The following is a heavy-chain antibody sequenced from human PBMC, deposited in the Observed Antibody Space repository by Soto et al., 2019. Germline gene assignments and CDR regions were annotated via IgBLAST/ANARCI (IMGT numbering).Heavy chain of an antibody. J-gene: IGHJ4*02. CDR3: AGVKAVKSDY. V-gene: IGHV1-3*04. Sequence: ASVKVSCKASGYTFTEYPIHWVRQAPGQGLEWMGWIDTGSGKARFSQNFKGRVTLSRDTSAATAYMDLRNLRPEDTAVYFCAGVKAVKSDYWGQGXLVTVYS. D-gene: IGHD4-17*01. CDR2: IDTGSGKA. CDR1: GYTFTEYP.